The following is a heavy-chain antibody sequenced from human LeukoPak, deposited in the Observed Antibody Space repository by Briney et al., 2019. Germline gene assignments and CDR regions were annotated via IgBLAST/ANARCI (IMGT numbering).Heavy chain of an antibody. J-gene: IGHJ5*02. D-gene: IGHD6-13*01. CDR3: ARGGASAAARRFDP. V-gene: IGHV1-8*01. CDR1: GYTFTSYD. Sequence: ASVKVSCKTSGYTFTSYDINWVPQAAGQGLEWMGWMNPNSGNTGYAQKFQGRVTITSSTSTSTAFMELGSLTSEDTAVYYCARGGASAAARRFDPWGQGTLVTVSS. CDR2: MNPNSGNT.